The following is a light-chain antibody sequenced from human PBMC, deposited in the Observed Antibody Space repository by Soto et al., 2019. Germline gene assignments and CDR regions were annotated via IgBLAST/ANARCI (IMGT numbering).Light chain of an antibody. CDR2: GTS. V-gene: IGKV3-20*01. CDR1: QSVSSSY. J-gene: IGKJ1*01. Sequence: EIVLTQSPDTLSLSPGERATLSCRASQSVSSSYLAWSQQTPGQAPRLLIYGTSNRATCIPDRFSGSGSGTDFTLTISRLEPEDFEVYYCQQYGNSRWTFGQGTKVEIK. CDR3: QQYGNSRWT.